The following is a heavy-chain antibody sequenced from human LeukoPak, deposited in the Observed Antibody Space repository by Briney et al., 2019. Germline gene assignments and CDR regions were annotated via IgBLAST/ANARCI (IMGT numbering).Heavy chain of an antibody. Sequence: GGSLRLSCAASGFTFRTYAMSWVRQAPGKGLEWVSGLRAGDGTTYHADSVKGRFTISRDNSKNTLYLQMNSLRAEDTAVYYCAKDPHYWGQGTLVTVSS. CDR1: GFTFRTYA. V-gene: IGHV3-23*01. J-gene: IGHJ4*02. CDR3: AKDPHY. CDR2: LRAGDGTT.